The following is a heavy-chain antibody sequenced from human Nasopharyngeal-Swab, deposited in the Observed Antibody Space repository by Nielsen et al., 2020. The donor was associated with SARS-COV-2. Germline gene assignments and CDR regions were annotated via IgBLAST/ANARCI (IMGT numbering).Heavy chain of an antibody. CDR1: GFNVSNNY. J-gene: IGHJ1*01. D-gene: IGHD4-11*01. V-gene: IGHV3-53*01. Sequence: GESLKISCAASGFNVSNNYMNWVRQAPGKGLEWVSIIYSSGSIYHADSVKGRFIISRDTSKNTLSLRMNSLRVEDTAVYYCASAVTGPLYWGQGTLVTVSS. CDR2: IYSSGSI. CDR3: ASAVTGPLY.